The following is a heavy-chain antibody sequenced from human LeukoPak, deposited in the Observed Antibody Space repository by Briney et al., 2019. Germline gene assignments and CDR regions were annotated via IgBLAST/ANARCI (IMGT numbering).Heavy chain of an antibody. CDR3: AKGYSGLLVYALDV. J-gene: IGHJ3*01. V-gene: IGHV3-72*01. CDR2: SRSKANSDTT. Sequence: GGSLRLSCAGSGFTFSDHYIDWVRQAPGKGPEWVGRSRSKANSDTTEYAASVKGRFSISRDDSKNLQFLQMNSLRTEDTAVYYCAKGYSGLLVYALDVWGPGTRVTVSS. D-gene: IGHD5-12*01. CDR1: GFTFSDHY.